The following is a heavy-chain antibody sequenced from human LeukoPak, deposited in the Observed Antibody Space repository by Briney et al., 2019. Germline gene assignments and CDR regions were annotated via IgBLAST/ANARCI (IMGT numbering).Heavy chain of an antibody. CDR3: ARAPRSYYMDV. CDR2: ICSSGNTI. CDR1: GFTFSSYE. V-gene: IGHV3-48*03. J-gene: IGHJ6*03. Sequence: GGSLRLSCAASGFTFSSYEMNWVRQAPGKGVEWVYYICSSGNTISFADSVKGRFPISRDNAKNSLYLLTNSLRAEDTAVYYCARAPRSYYMDVWGKGTTVTVSS.